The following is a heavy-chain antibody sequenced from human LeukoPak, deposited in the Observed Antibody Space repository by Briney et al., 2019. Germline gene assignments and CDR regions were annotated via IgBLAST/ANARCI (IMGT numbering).Heavy chain of an antibody. J-gene: IGHJ4*02. Sequence: SETLSLTCTVSGGSISSYYWSWIRQPPGKGLEWIGYIYYSGSTYYNPSLKSRVTISVDTSKNQFSLKLSSVTAADTAVYYCARITGGVVVADAVFDYWGQGTLVTVSS. D-gene: IGHD2-15*01. V-gene: IGHV4-59*06. CDR1: GGSISSYY. CDR3: ARITGGVVVADAVFDY. CDR2: IYYSGST.